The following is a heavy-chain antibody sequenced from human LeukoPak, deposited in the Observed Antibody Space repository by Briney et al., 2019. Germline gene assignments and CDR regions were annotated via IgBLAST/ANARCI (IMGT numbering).Heavy chain of an antibody. V-gene: IGHV3-9*01. CDR2: ISWNGGRI. J-gene: IGHJ4*02. D-gene: IGHD2-2*01. CDR1: GFTFGDYA. Sequence: GGSLRLSCAASGFTFGDYAMHWVRQTPGKGLEWVSGISWNGGRIGYADSVEGRFTISRDNAKSSLYLQMNSLRAEDTALYHCAKDDGDTTCGPFDSWGQGTLVTVSS. CDR3: AKDDGDTTCGPFDS.